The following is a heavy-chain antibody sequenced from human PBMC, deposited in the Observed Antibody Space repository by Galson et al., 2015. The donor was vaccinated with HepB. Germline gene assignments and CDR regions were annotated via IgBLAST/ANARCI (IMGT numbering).Heavy chain of an antibody. V-gene: IGHV1-69*13. CDR1: GGPFTNRA. Sequence: SVKVSCKASGGPFTNRAIAWVRQAPGQGLEWMGGFIPIFGSENYAEKFQDRVTITADESTTTAYMELSGLTSGDTAIYYCASVSEGVPAPMSCWGQGTLVTVSS. J-gene: IGHJ1*01. D-gene: IGHD2-2*01. CDR2: FIPIFGSE. CDR3: ASVSEGVPAPMSC.